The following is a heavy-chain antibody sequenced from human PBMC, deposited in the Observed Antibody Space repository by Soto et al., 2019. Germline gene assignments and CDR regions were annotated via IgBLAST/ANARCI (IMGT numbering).Heavy chain of an antibody. Sequence: QVQLVESGGGVVQPGRSLRLSCEGSGFTFKNYGMHWVRQAPGKGLEWVAVIWYDGSKKYFADSVKGRFSISRDNSKNTLYLEMNNLRSEDTALYYCARLGLESASWYVDYWGQGTLVTVSS. D-gene: IGHD2-2*01. CDR3: ARLGLESASWYVDY. CDR1: GFTFKNYG. V-gene: IGHV3-33*01. CDR2: IWYDGSKK. J-gene: IGHJ4*02.